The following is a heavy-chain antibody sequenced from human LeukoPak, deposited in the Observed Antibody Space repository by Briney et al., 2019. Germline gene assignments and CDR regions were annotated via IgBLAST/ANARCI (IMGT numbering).Heavy chain of an antibody. CDR2: MNPNSGNT. D-gene: IGHD3-10*01. CDR3: ARGPGRFGVIALYYYYMDV. J-gene: IGHJ6*03. CDR1: GYTFTSYD. Sequence: ASVKVSCKASGYTFTSYDINWVRQATGQGLEWMGWMNPNSGNTGYAQKFQGRVTMTRNTSISTAYMELSSLRSEDTAVYYCARGPGRFGVIALYYYYMDVWGKGTTVTVSS. V-gene: IGHV1-8*01.